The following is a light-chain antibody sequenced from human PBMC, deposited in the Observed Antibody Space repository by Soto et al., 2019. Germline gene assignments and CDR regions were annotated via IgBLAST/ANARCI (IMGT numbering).Light chain of an antibody. Sequence: QSALTQPASVSGSPGQSITISCTGTSSDVGGYNYVSWYQQHPGKAPKLMIYDVSNRPSGVSNRFAGSKSGNTAPLTISGLQAEDEPDYYCSSYTSSSTLVVFGGGTKLTVL. CDR1: SSDVGGYNY. V-gene: IGLV2-14*01. CDR2: DVS. J-gene: IGLJ2*01. CDR3: SSYTSSSTLVV.